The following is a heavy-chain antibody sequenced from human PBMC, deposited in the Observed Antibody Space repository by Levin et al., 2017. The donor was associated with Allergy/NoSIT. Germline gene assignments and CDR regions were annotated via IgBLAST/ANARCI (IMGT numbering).Heavy chain of an antibody. V-gene: IGHV4-4*07. CDR3: ARDNRDSSGSNHYFDY. Sequence: SETLSLTCSVSGGSISGFYWTWIRQPAGKGPEWIGRIYPTGITNYNPSLKSRLTMSVDTSKNQFSLKLISVTAADTAVYYCARDNRDSSGSNHYFDYWGQGTLVTVSS. CDR2: IYPTGIT. CDR1: GGSISGFY. D-gene: IGHD3-22*01. J-gene: IGHJ4*02.